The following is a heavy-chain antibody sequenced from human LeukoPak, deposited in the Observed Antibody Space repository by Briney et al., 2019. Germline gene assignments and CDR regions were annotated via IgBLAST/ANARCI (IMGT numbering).Heavy chain of an antibody. D-gene: IGHD1-26*01. CDR1: GFTFSSYW. V-gene: IGHV3-7*04. CDR2: IKQDEREK. CDR3: ARGVKWELLDYFDY. Sequence: GGSLRLSCAASGFTFSSYWMSWVRQAPGKGLEWVANIKQDEREKYYVDSVKGRFTISRDNAKNSLYLQMNSLRAEDTAVYYCARGVKWELLDYFDYWGQGTLVTVSS. J-gene: IGHJ4*02.